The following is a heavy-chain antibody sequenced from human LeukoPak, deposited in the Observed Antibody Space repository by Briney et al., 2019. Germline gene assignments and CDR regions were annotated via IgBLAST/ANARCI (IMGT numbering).Heavy chain of an antibody. CDR2: IYYSGST. CDR1: GGSISSSSYY. J-gene: IGHJ3*02. V-gene: IGHV4-39*01. D-gene: IGHD3-3*01. Sequence: PSETLSLTCTVSGGSISSSSYYWGWIRQPPGKGLEWIGSIYYSGSTYYNPSLKSRVTISVDTSKNQFSLKLSSVTAADTAVYYCARGPKALTGDYDFWSGYYTDAFDIWGQGTMVTVSS. CDR3: ARGPKALTGDYDFWSGYYTDAFDI.